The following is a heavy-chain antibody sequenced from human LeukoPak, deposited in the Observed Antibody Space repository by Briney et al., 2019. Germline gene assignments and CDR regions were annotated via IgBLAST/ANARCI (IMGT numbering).Heavy chain of an antibody. V-gene: IGHV1-8*01. CDR1: GYTFTNYE. D-gene: IGHD3-22*01. CDR2: MNPNSGDT. CDR3: ARGLGSYDSSELTWPMISF. J-gene: IGHJ4*02. Sequence: ASVTVSCTASGYTFTNYEINWVRQAPGHGLEWMGWMNPNSGDTAYAQKFQGRITMTRSTSITTAYMELSGLRSEDTAVYYCARGLGSYDSSELTWPMISFWGQGTQVTVSS.